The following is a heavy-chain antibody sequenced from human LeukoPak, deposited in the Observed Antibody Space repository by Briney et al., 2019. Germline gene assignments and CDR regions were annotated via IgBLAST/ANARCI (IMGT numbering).Heavy chain of an antibody. D-gene: IGHD3-3*01. J-gene: IGHJ4*02. Sequence: GGSLRLSCAASGFTFSSYEMNWVRQAPGKGLEWVSYISISGSTIYYADSVKGRFTISRDNAKNSLYLQMNSLRAEDTAVYYCASLDFNYDFWSGYSYFDYWGQGALVTVSS. CDR3: ASLDFNYDFWSGYSYFDY. CDR1: GFTFSSYE. CDR2: ISISGSTI. V-gene: IGHV3-48*03.